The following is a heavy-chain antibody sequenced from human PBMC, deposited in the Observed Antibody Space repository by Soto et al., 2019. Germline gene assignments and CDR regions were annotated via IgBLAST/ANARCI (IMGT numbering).Heavy chain of an antibody. CDR2: INPSGGST. V-gene: IGHV1-46*01. J-gene: IGHJ4*02. Sequence: ASVKVSCKASGYTFTSYYMHWVRQAPGQGLERMGIINPSGGSTSYAQKFQGRVTMTRDTSTSTVYMELSSLRSEDTAGYYCARIRLTNDTDYWGQGTLVTVSS. CDR3: ARIRLTNDTDY. CDR1: GYTFTSYY. D-gene: IGHD3-3*01.